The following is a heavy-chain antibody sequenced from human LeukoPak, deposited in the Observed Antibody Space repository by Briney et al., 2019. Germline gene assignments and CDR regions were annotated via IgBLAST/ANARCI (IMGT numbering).Heavy chain of an antibody. J-gene: IGHJ4*02. V-gene: IGHV3-23*01. Sequence: GGSLGLSCAASGFTFSRYAMSWVRQAPAKGLEWVSVISGSGENTHYADSVKGRFTISRDNSKNTLYLQMNSLRAEDTAVYYCARDLRGYSGYDSDFWGQGTLVTVPS. CDR3: ARDLRGYSGYDSDF. D-gene: IGHD5-12*01. CDR1: GFTFSRYA. CDR2: ISGSGENT.